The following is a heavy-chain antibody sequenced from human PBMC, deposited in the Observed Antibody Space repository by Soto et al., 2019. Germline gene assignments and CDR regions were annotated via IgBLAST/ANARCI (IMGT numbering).Heavy chain of an antibody. CDR2: TYYSAGT. Sequence: SETLSLTCNVSGGSVSSSSYYWGWIRQAPGKGLEWIVSTYYSAGTYYNPSLKSRITTPMDASKNQFSLTVTSVTAADTAIYYCARHASRGYSSSWYFEDWGQGTPVTVSS. CDR3: ARHASRGYSSSWYFED. V-gene: IGHV4-39*01. J-gene: IGHJ4*02. D-gene: IGHD6-13*01. CDR1: GGSVSSSSYY.